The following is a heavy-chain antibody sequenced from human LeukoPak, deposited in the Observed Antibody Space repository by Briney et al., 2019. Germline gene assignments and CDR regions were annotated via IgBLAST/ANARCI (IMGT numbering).Heavy chain of an antibody. CDR2: IKSDGSST. CDR1: GFTFSNYW. CDR3: ARGGDSSNWYPGYFDY. J-gene: IGHJ4*02. V-gene: IGHV3-74*01. D-gene: IGHD6-13*01. Sequence: GGSLRLSCAASGFTFSNYWMHWVRQAPGKEPVWVSRIKSDGSSTRFADSVQGRFTISRDNGKNTLYLQMNSLRAEDTAVYYCARGGDSSNWYPGYFDYWGQGALVTVSS.